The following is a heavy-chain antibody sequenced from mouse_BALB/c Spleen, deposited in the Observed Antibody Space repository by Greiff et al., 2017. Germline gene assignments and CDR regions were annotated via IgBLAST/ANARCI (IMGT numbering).Heavy chain of an antibody. Sequence: QVQLKESGAELAKPGASVKMSCKASGYTFTSYWMHWVKQRPGQGLEWIGYINPSTGYTEYNQKFKDKATLTADKSSSTAYMQLSSLTSEDSAVYYCASRGNWVDYWGQGTTLTVSS. J-gene: IGHJ2*01. D-gene: IGHD4-1*01. V-gene: IGHV1-7*01. CDR1: GYTFTSYW. CDR2: INPSTGYT. CDR3: ASRGNWVDY.